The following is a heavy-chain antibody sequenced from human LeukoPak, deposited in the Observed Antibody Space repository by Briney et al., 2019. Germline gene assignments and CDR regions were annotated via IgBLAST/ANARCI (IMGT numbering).Heavy chain of an antibody. V-gene: IGHV1-69*05. Sequence: SVKVSCKASGGTFSSYAISWVRQAPGQGLEWMGRIIPIFGTANYAQKFQGRVTITTDESTSTAYMELSSLRSEDTAVYYCARGHDYGGNDHNWFDPWGQGTLVTVSS. CDR2: IIPIFGTA. D-gene: IGHD4-23*01. J-gene: IGHJ5*02. CDR3: ARGHDYGGNDHNWFDP. CDR1: GGTFSSYA.